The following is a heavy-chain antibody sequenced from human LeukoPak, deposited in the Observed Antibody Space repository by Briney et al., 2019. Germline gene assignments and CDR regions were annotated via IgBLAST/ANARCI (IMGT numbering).Heavy chain of an antibody. V-gene: IGHV4-39*01. D-gene: IGHD1-26*01. CDR2: IYYSGSP. J-gene: IGHJ4*02. Sequence: SETLSLTCSVSGGSISSSSYYWGWIRQPPGKGLEWIGSIYYSGSPYHNPSLKSRVTISVDTSKNQFSLKLSSVTAADTAVYYCARHGPVGATGPLSYWGQGTLVTVSS. CDR3: ARHGPVGATGPLSY. CDR1: GGSISSSSYY.